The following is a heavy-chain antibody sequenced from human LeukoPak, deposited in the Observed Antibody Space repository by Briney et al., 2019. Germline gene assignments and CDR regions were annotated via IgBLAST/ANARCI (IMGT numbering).Heavy chain of an antibody. V-gene: IGHV4-34*01. CDR3: ARRRYDILTGYRKGYFDY. CDR1: GGSFSGYY. CDR2: INHSGST. J-gene: IGHJ4*02. D-gene: IGHD3-9*01. Sequence: SETLSLTCAVYGGSFSGYYWSWIRQPPGKGLEWIGEINHSGSTNYNPSLKSRVTISVDTSKNHSLKLSSVTAADTAVYYCARRRYDILTGYRKGYFDYWGQGTLVTVSS.